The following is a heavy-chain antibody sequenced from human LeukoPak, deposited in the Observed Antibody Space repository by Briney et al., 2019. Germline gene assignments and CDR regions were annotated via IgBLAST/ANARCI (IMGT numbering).Heavy chain of an antibody. Sequence: PGGSLRLSCAASGFTFDDYAMHWVRQAPGKGLEWVSGISWNSGSIGYADSVKGRFTISRDNAKNSLYLQMNSLRPDDTAFYYCARPLLYYYGSETFFWFDPWGQGTLVTVSS. D-gene: IGHD3-10*01. CDR2: ISWNSGSI. CDR3: ARPLLYYYGSETFFWFDP. V-gene: IGHV3-9*01. J-gene: IGHJ5*02. CDR1: GFTFDDYA.